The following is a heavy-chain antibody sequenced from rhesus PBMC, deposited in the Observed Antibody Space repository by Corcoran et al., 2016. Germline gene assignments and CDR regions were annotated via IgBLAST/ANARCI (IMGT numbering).Heavy chain of an antibody. Sequence: QVQLQESGPGLVKPSETLSLTCAVSGASISSYWWSWIRQPPGKGLEWIGEINGKSGDTYYQSSLKSRVTISKDASKNQFSLSLTSMTAADTAVYYCARDWGAAWFDSWGQGVLVTVSS. J-gene: IGHJ4*01. CDR1: GASISSYW. D-gene: IGHD7-45*01. CDR2: INGKSGDT. CDR3: ARDWGAAWFDS. V-gene: IGHV4-80*01.